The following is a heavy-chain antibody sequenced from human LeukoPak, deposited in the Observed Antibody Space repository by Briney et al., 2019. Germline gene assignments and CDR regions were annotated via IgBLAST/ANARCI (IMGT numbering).Heavy chain of an antibody. D-gene: IGHD5-12*01. CDR3: AKDLSIVATAFDY. Sequence: GGSLRLSCAASGFTFSSYGMHWVRQAPGKGLEWVAVISYDGSNKYYADSVKGRFTISRDKSKNTLYLQMNSLRAEDTAVYYCAKDLSIVATAFDYWGQGTLVTVSS. J-gene: IGHJ4*02. CDR1: GFTFSSYG. V-gene: IGHV3-30*18. CDR2: ISYDGSNK.